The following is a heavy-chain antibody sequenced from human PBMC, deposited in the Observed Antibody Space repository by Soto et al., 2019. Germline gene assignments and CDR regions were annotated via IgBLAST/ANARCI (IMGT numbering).Heavy chain of an antibody. CDR2: FYHTGRT. CDR3: ASSLGSGNYYNIPAS. V-gene: IGHV4-38-2*01. D-gene: IGHD3-10*01. CDR1: GYSISSNYY. J-gene: IGHJ5*02. Sequence: PSETLSLTCAVSGYSISSNYYWGWIRQPPGKGLEWIGSFYHTGRTFYNPSHESRVSISVDTSKNHISLTLTSVTAADTAVYYCASSLGSGNYYNIPASWGQGTLVTVSS.